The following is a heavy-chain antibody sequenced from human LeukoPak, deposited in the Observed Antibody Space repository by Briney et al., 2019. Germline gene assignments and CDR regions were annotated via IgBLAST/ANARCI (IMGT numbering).Heavy chain of an antibody. V-gene: IGHV1-69*04. CDR3: ARADCSGGSCTGSFDY. J-gene: IGHJ4*02. CDR2: IIPIFGIA. CDR1: GGTFSSYA. D-gene: IGHD2-15*01. Sequence: SVKVSCKASGGTFSSYAISWVRQAPGQGLEWMGRIIPIFGIANYAQKFQGRVTITADKSTSTAYMELSSLRSEDTAVYYCARADCSGGSCTGSFDYWGQGTLDTVSS.